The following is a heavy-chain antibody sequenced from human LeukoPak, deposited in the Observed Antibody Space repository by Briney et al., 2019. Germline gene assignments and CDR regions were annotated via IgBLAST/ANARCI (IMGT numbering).Heavy chain of an antibody. Sequence: PGRSLRLSCAASGFTFSSYAMHWVRQAPDKGLEWGAVISYDGSNKYYADSVKGRFTISRDNSKNTLYLQMNSLRAEDTAVYYCAKDRYYFDGDFAEIDYWGQGTLVTVFS. V-gene: IGHV3-30-3*01. J-gene: IGHJ4*02. D-gene: IGHD4-17*01. CDR2: ISYDGSNK. CDR3: AKDRYYFDGDFAEIDY. CDR1: GFTFSSYA.